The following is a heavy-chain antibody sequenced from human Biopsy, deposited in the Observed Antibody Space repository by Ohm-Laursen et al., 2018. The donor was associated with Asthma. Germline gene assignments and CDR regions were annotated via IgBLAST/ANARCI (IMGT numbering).Heavy chain of an antibody. CDR2: MFHRGTT. J-gene: IGHJ6*02. CDR3: ARITSANYYYGMDV. CDR1: GAYIGTPDYH. Sequence: SQTLSLTCTVSGAYIGTPDYHWSWIRQPPGKGLEWIGYMFHRGTTHYNPSLTSRVTISLDRSKNQSSLKLTSVTAADTAVYYCARITSANYYYGMDVWGQGTTVTVSS. D-gene: IGHD1-20*01. V-gene: IGHV4-30-2*01.